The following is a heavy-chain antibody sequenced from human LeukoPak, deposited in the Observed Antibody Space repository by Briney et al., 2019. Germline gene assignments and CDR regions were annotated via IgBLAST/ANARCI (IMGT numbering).Heavy chain of an antibody. CDR3: ARGKYYNDGDDP. J-gene: IGHJ5*02. D-gene: IGHD1-1*01. Sequence: ASVKVSCKASGYAFTDCYIHWVRQAPGQGLEWMGWMNPNSGGTDYAQKFQGRVTMTRDTSVSTAYMEISGLTGDDTAVYYCARGKYYNDGDDPWGQGTLVTVSS. V-gene: IGHV1-2*02. CDR1: GYAFTDCY. CDR2: MNPNSGGT.